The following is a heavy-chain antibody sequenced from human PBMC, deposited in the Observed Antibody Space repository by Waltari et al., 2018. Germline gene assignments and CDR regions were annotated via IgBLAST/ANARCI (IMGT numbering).Heavy chain of an antibody. V-gene: IGHV3-48*03. J-gene: IGHJ4*02. CDR1: GFTFSSYE. CDR3: ARDPDYDSTY. D-gene: IGHD3-22*01. Sequence: EVQLVESGGGLVQPGGSLRLSCAASGFTFSSYEMNWVRQAPGKGLEWVSYIRSSGSTIYYADAVKGRFTSSRDNAKNSLYLQMNSLRAEDTAVYYCARDPDYDSTYWGQGTLVTVSS. CDR2: IRSSGSTI.